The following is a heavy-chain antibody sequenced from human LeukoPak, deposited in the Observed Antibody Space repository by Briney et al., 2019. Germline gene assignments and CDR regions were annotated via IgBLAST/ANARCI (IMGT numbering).Heavy chain of an antibody. CDR1: GGSISSSY. Sequence: SETLSLTCTVSGGSISSSYWSWIRQPPGKGLEWIGYIYYSGSTNYNPSLKSRVTISVDTSKNQFSLNLSSVTAADTAVYYCARGPVGYSSSWYNFDYWGQGTLVTVSS. V-gene: IGHV4-59*01. CDR3: ARGPVGYSSSWYNFDY. D-gene: IGHD6-13*01. J-gene: IGHJ4*02. CDR2: IYYSGST.